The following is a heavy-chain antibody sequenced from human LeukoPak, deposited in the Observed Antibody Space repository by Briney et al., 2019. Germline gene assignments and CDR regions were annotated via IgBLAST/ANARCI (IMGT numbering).Heavy chain of an antibody. CDR3: ARGGSGSRRLGSDY. D-gene: IGHD3-10*01. CDR2: INTNTGNP. V-gene: IGHV7-4-1*02. CDR1: GYTFTTYG. J-gene: IGHJ4*02. Sequence: ASVKVSCKASGYTFTTYGLNWVRQAPGQGLEWMGRINTNTGNPTYARAFTGRFVFSLDTSVSTAYLQISSLKAEDTAVYYCARGGSGSRRLGSDYWGQGTLVAVSS.